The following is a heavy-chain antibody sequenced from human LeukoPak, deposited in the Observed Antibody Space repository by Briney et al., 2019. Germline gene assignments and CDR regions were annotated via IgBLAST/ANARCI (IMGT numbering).Heavy chain of an antibody. D-gene: IGHD3-3*01. CDR1: GYSFTSYW. CDR3: ARSLTSGYYYFDY. J-gene: IGHJ4*02. Sequence: GGSLTVSCTGSGYSFTSYWIGWVRQMPGKGLEWVGIIYPGDSDTRYSPSFQGQVTISADKSISTAYLQWSSLKASDTAMYYCARSLTSGYYYFDYWGQGTLVTVSS. CDR2: IYPGDSDT. V-gene: IGHV5-51*01.